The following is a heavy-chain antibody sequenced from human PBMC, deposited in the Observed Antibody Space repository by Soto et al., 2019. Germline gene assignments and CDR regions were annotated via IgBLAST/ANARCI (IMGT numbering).Heavy chain of an antibody. J-gene: IGHJ4*03. V-gene: IGHV1-46*01. CDR1: GYTFSTYY. D-gene: IGHD4-4*01. CDR3: ARYDYNGYYFDY. Sequence: GALVKVSCKASGYTFSTYYMHWVRQAPGQGYEWMGIINPSGGSTTYAQKFQGRVTMTRDTSTTTVYMELSSLKSEDTAVYYCARYDYNGYYFDYWGQGTTVTVSS. CDR2: INPSGGST.